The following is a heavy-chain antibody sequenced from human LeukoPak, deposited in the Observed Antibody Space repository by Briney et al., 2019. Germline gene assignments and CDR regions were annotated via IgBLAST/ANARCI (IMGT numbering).Heavy chain of an antibody. CDR3: ARLPRGEWELLSGGIGAYYFDY. V-gene: IGHV1-18*01. J-gene: IGHJ4*02. CDR2: ISAYNGNT. Sequence: ASVKVSCKASGYTFTSYGISWVRQAPGQGLEWMGWISAYNGNTNYAQKLQGRVTLTTDTSTTAAYMELRSLTSDDTAVYYCARLPRGEWELLSGGIGAYYFDYWGQGTLVTVSS. D-gene: IGHD1-26*01. CDR1: GYTFTSYG.